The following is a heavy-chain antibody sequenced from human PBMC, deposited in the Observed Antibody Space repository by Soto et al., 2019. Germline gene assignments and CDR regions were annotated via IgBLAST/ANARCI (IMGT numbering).Heavy chain of an antibody. D-gene: IGHD4-17*01. Sequence: EVQLVESGGGLVKPGGSLRLSCVVSGLTFSKAWMSWVRQAPGKGLEWVGRIKGKTDGTTTDYAASVKGRFIISRDDSENTVYLQLNSLKNEDTAVYYCTPDFHFGDVDYWGQGTLVTVSS. J-gene: IGHJ4*02. CDR1: GLTFSKAW. CDR3: TPDFHFGDVDY. CDR2: IKGKTDGTTT. V-gene: IGHV3-15*01.